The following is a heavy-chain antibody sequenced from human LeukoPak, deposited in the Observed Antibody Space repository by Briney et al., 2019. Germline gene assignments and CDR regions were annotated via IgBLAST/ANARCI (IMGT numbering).Heavy chain of an antibody. V-gene: IGHV4-61*02. J-gene: IGHJ5*02. CDR3: ARDYRDGYNYEWFDP. D-gene: IGHD5-24*01. CDR2: IYTRGST. Sequence: SETLSLTCTVSGGSISSGSYYWTWIRQPAGKGLEWIGRIYTRGSTNYNPSLKSRVTISVDTSKNQFSLKLSSVTAADTAVYYCARDYRDGYNYEWFDPWGQGTLVTVSS. CDR1: GGSISSGSYY.